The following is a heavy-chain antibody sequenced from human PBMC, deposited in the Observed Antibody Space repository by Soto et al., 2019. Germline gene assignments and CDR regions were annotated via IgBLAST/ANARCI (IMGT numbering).Heavy chain of an antibody. CDR2: ISYDGSNK. CDR1: GFTFSSYG. J-gene: IGHJ4*02. CDR3: ERVAAAGQGPGY. Sequence: QVQLVESGGGVVQPGRSLRLSCAASGFTFSSYGMHWVRQAPGKGLEWVAVISYDGSNKYYADSVKGRFTISRDNSKNTLYLQMNSLRAEDTAVYYCERVAAAGQGPGYWGQGTLVTVSS. V-gene: IGHV3-30*03. D-gene: IGHD6-13*01.